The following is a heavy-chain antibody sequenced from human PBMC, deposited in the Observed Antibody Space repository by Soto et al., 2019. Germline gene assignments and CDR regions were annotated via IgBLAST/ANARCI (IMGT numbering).Heavy chain of an antibody. Sequence: ASVKVSCKASGYTFTSCDIDWVLQATGQGVEWMGWMNPNSGNTGYAQKFQGRVTITADKSTSTAYRELSSLRSEDTAVYYCARNTGVVVPAAKGNYYYYYMDVWGKGTTVTVSS. CDR2: MNPNSGNT. V-gene: IGHV1-8*01. CDR1: GYTFTSCD. J-gene: IGHJ6*03. D-gene: IGHD2-2*01. CDR3: ARNTGVVVPAAKGNYYYYYMDV.